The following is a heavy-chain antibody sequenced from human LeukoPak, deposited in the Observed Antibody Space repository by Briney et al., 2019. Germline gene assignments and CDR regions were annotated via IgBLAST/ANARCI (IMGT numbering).Heavy chain of an antibody. J-gene: IGHJ3*02. Sequence: GGSLRLSCAASGFTFSSYSMNWVRQAPGKGLEWVSSISSSSYIYYADSVKGRFTISRDNAKNSLYLQMNSLRAEDTAVYYCARAELLWFGELWERAFDIWGQGTMVTVSS. CDR1: GFTFSSYS. V-gene: IGHV3-21*01. CDR2: ISSSSYI. D-gene: IGHD3-10*01. CDR3: ARAELLWFGELWERAFDI.